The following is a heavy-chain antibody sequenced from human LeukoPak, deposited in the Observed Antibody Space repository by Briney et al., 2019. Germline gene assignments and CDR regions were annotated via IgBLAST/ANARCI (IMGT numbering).Heavy chain of an antibody. CDR3: AKYFCVCDSSGDYFS. CDR2: ISGSGGST. J-gene: IGHJ5*02. Sequence: GGSLRLSCAASGFTFSSYAMSWVRQAPGKGLEWVSAISGSGGSTYYADSVKGRFTIYRDHSKHTLYVQMNSRRAEDAAVFDCAKYFCVCDSSGDYFSWGQGTLVTVSS. V-gene: IGHV3-23*01. D-gene: IGHD3-22*01. CDR1: GFTFSSYA.